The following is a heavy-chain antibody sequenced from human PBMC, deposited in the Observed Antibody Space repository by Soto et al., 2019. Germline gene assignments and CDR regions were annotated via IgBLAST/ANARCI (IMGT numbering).Heavy chain of an antibody. Sequence: QRQLQESGPGLVKPSETLSLTCTVSGGSISSTTYYWGWIRQPPGKGLEWIGSIYRSGSTYYNPSLKSGGTIYVDTSTDQFSLRRSSVPAAAPAVYYCASPTEPGTRVAFDIWGQGTKFPV. D-gene: IGHD1-1*01. CDR1: GGSISSTTYY. CDR3: ASPTEPGTRVAFDI. CDR2: IYRSGST. V-gene: IGHV4-39*01. J-gene: IGHJ3*02.